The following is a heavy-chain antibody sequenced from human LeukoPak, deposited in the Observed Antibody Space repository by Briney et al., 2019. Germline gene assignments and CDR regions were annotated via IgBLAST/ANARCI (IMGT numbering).Heavy chain of an antibody. J-gene: IGHJ5*02. CDR3: AKGLTSSSWFSWFDP. D-gene: IGHD6-13*01. CDR2: ISGSGGNT. CDR1: GFTFSSYA. V-gene: IGHV3-23*01. Sequence: PGGSLRLSCAASGFTFSSYAMSWVRQAPGKGLEWVSGISGSGGNTYYADSVKGRFTISRDNSKNTLYLQMNSLRAEDTAVYYCAKGLTSSSWFSWFDPWGQGTLVTVSS.